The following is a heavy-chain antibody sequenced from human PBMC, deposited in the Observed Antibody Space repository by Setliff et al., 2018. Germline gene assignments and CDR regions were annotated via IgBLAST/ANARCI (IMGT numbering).Heavy chain of an antibody. D-gene: IGHD3-10*01. Sequence: SVKVSCKASGGTFRTDGFNWVRQAPGQGLEWMGRIIPVFRSAKYAQKFQDRVTMTRDTSTSTVYLEVTSLTSEDTAVYYCARAGMASVNRKGVFEYWGQGTLVTVSS. V-gene: IGHV1-69*05. CDR1: GGTFRTDG. J-gene: IGHJ4*02. CDR3: ARAGMASVNRKGVFEY. CDR2: IIPVFRSA.